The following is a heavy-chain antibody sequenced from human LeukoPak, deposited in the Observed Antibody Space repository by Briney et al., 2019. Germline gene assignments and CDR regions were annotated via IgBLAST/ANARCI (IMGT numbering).Heavy chain of an antibody. D-gene: IGHD1-14*01. V-gene: IGHV4-59*01. CDR3: TGATTPFDAFDI. CDR2: IYYNGST. CDR1: GGSISSYY. Sequence: SETLSLTCTVSGGSISSYYWRWIRQPPGKGLEWMGYIYYNGSTNYNPSLKSRVTISVDTSKNQFSLKLSSVTAADTAVYYCTGATTPFDAFDIWGQGTMLTVSS. J-gene: IGHJ3*02.